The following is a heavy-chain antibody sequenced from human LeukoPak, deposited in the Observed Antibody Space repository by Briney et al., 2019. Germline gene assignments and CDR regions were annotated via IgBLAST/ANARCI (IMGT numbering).Heavy chain of an antibody. V-gene: IGHV4-34*01. D-gene: IGHD3-22*01. CDR1: GGSFSGYY. Sequence: SETLSLTCAVYGGSFSGYYWSWIRQSPGKGLEWIGETYHSGSTNYNPSLKSRVTISLDTSKNQFSLKLSSVTAADTAVYYCAREEYYYDSSGLLDYWGQGTLVTVSS. CDR3: AREEYYYDSSGLLDY. J-gene: IGHJ4*02. CDR2: TYHSGST.